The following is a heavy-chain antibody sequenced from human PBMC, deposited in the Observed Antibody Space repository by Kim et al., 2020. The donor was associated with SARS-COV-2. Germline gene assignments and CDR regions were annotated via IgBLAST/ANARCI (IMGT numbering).Heavy chain of an antibody. D-gene: IGHD3-3*01. J-gene: IGHJ6*03. CDR2: IYYSGST. CDR3: ARLTGYDFWSGYYNELHYYMDV. Sequence: SETLSLTCTVSGGSISSYYWSWIRQPPGKGLEWIGYIYYSGSTNYNPSLKSRVTISVDTSKNQFSLKLSSVTAADTAVYYCARLTGYDFWSGYYNELHYYMDVWGKGTTVTVS. V-gene: IGHV4-59*08. CDR1: GGSISSYY.